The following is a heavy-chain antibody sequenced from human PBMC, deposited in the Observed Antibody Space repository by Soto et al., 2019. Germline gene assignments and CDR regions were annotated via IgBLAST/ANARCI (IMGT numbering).Heavy chain of an antibody. CDR3: ARGSDEGFGEYPYYYYYYMDV. CDR2: INWNGGST. CDR1: GFTFDDYG. J-gene: IGHJ6*03. D-gene: IGHD3-10*01. Sequence: GGSLRLSCAASGFTFDDYGMSWVRQAPGKGLEWVSGINWNGGSTGYADSVKGRFTISRDNAKNSLYLQMNSLRAEDTALYHCARGSDEGFGEYPYYYYYYMDVWGKGTTVTVSS. V-gene: IGHV3-20*01.